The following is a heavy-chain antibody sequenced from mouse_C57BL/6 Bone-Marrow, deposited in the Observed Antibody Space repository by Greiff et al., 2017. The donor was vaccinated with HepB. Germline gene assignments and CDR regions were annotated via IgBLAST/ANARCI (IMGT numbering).Heavy chain of an antibody. Sequence: VKLVESGPGLVAPSQSLSITCTVSGFSFTSYAISWVRLPPGTGLEWLGVIWTGCGTNYNSALQTRLSISKDNSKSQVFLKMNSLQTDDTARYYCARNVYYYFDYWGQGTTLTVSS. CDR3: ARNVYYYFDY. J-gene: IGHJ2*01. CDR1: GFSFTSYA. V-gene: IGHV2-9-1*01. D-gene: IGHD2-1*01. CDR2: IWTGCGT.